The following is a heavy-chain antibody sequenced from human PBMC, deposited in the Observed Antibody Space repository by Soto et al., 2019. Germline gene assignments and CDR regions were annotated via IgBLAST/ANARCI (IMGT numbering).Heavy chain of an antibody. J-gene: IGHJ4*02. V-gene: IGHV3-33*01. Sequence: VQLVESGGGVVQPGRSLRLSCAASGFTFSSYGMHWVRQAPGKGLEWVAVIWYDGSNKYYADSVKGRFTISRDNSKNTLYLQMNSLRAEDTAVYYCARRLWFGELDYWGQGTLVTVSS. D-gene: IGHD3-10*01. CDR2: IWYDGSNK. CDR3: ARRLWFGELDY. CDR1: GFTFSSYG.